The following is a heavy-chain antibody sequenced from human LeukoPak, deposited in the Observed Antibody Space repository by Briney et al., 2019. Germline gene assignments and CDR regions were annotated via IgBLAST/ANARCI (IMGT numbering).Heavy chain of an antibody. CDR1: GFTFDDFG. D-gene: IGHD6-13*01. CDR3: ARVAAAGTWNAFDI. J-gene: IGHJ3*02. CDR2: INWNGDST. V-gene: IGHV3-20*04. Sequence: RPGGSLRLSCEDSGFTFDDFGMSWVRQAPGKGLEWVSGINWNGDSTGYADSVKGRFTISRDNAKNSLFLQMNSLRVEDTALYYCARVAAAGTWNAFDIWGQGTMVTVSS.